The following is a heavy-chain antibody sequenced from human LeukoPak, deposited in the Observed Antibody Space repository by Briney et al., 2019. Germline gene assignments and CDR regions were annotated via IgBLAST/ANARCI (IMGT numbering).Heavy chain of an antibody. CDR2: IRYDGSNK. J-gene: IGHJ4*02. V-gene: IGHV3-30*02. Sequence: PGGSVRLFCAASRFTFSSYGMLWLRQAPGKGLVWVAFIRYDGSNKYYADSVKGRFTISRDNSKNTLYLQMNSLRAEDTAVYYCAKETIEDGYGDYWGQGTLVTVSS. CDR3: AKETIEDGYGDY. D-gene: IGHD5-24*01. CDR1: RFTFSSYG.